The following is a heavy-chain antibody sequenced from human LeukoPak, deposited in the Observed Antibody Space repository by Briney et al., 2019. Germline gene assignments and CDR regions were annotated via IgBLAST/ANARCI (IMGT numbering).Heavy chain of an antibody. J-gene: IGHJ4*02. CDR1: GFNVDDFA. V-gene: IGHV3-43D*04. CDR3: ARGLGGLD. Sequence: PGGSLRLSCAASGFNVDDFAMHWVRQTPGKGLEWVAAISWDDDSTYYVDSVKGRFTISRDNSKNSLCLQMNSLRSDDTALYYCARGLGGLDWGQGTLVTVSS. CDR2: ISWDDDST. D-gene: IGHD3-10*01.